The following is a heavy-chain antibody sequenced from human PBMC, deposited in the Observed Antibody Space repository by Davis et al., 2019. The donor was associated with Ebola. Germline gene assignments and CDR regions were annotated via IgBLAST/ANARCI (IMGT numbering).Heavy chain of an antibody. CDR3: ARDFAVLVAGTSAGGFDM. J-gene: IGHJ3*02. CDR1: GYSFNKYN. V-gene: IGHV1-3*01. Sequence: ASVKVSCKASGYSFNKYNMHWVRQALGQRLEWMGWINAGNGYTKYSLKFRGRVTITKDTSASTAYMELSSLRSEDTAVYYCARDFAVLVAGTSAGGFDMWGQGTMVTVSS. CDR2: INAGNGYT. D-gene: IGHD6-19*01.